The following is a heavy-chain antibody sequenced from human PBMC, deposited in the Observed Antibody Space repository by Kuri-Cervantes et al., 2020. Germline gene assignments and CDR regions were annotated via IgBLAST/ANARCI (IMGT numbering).Heavy chain of an antibody. CDR2: IHYSGRT. J-gene: IGHJ4*02. D-gene: IGHD6-19*01. Sequence: SETLSLTCTVSGGPISSSSYYWGWIRQPPGKGLEWIGYIHYSGRTSYNPSLNSRVTISIDASKDQFSLKVRSMTAADTAVYYCARRRSSGWFGFDSWGQGALVTVSS. V-gene: IGHV4-61*05. CDR1: GGPISSSSYY. CDR3: ARRRSSGWFGFDS.